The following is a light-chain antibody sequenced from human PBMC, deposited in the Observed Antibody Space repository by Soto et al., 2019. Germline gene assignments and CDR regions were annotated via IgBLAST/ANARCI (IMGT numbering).Light chain of an antibody. J-gene: IGKJ2*01. Sequence: DIQLTQSPSFLSASVGDRVTITCRASQGISSYLAWYQQKPGKAPNLLIYAASTFQSGVPSRFSGRGSGTDFTLTITTLQPEDSAIYYCQQLKIPPYPFGRGPKREIK. CDR3: QQLKIPPYP. CDR2: AAS. V-gene: IGKV1-9*01. CDR1: QGISSY.